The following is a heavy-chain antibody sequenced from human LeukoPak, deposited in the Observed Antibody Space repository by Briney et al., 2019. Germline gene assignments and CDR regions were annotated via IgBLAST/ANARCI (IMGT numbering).Heavy chain of an antibody. V-gene: IGHV3-43D*03. CDR2: VTWDGSFT. Sequence: GGSLRLSCAASGFTFDDYAMHWVRQAPGKGLEWVSLVTWDGSFTYYVDSVKGRFTISRDNTKNSLYLQMNSLRAEDTASYYCAKARNAVAGTGYYFDNWGQGTLVTVS. CDR3: AKARNAVAGTGYYFDN. CDR1: GFTFDDYA. D-gene: IGHD6-19*01. J-gene: IGHJ4*02.